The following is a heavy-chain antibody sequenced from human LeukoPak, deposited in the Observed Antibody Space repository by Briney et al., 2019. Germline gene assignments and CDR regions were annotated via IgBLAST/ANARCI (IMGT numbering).Heavy chain of an antibody. Sequence: SETLSLTCAVYGGSFSGYYWSWIRQPPGKGLEWIGEINHSGSTNYNPSLKSRVTISVDTSKSQFSLKLSSVTAADTAVYYCATTPNPNYFDYWGQGALVTVSS. V-gene: IGHV4-34*01. CDR1: GGSFSGYY. CDR3: ATTPNPNYFDY. CDR2: INHSGST. J-gene: IGHJ4*02.